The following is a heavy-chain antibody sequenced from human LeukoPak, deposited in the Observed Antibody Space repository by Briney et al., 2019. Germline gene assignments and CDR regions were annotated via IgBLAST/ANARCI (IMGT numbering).Heavy chain of an antibody. CDR1: GFILNDYA. V-gene: IGHV3-43*02. CDR3: AKDKRVRGVVITPDY. Sequence: GESLRLSCVASGFILNDYAMHWVRQAPGKGLEWVSLITGDGDSADYAESVKGRFTVSRDNSRNSLYLQMNSLRTEDTALYYCAKDKRVRGVVITPDYWGQGTPVTVSS. CDR2: ITGDGDSA. D-gene: IGHD3-10*01. J-gene: IGHJ4*02.